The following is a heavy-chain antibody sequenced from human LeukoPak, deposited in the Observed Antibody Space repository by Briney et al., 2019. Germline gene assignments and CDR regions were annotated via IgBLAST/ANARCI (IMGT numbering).Heavy chain of an antibody. Sequence: GASVKVSCKASGYTFTSCGISWVRQAPGQGLEWMGWISAYNGNTNYAQKLQGRVTMTTDTSTSTAYMELRSLRSDDTAVYYCARDTSNTYYYDSSGYYKDGGYFDYWGQGTLVTVSS. V-gene: IGHV1-18*01. J-gene: IGHJ4*02. CDR1: GYTFTSCG. CDR3: ARDTSNTYYYDSSGYYKDGGYFDY. CDR2: ISAYNGNT. D-gene: IGHD3-22*01.